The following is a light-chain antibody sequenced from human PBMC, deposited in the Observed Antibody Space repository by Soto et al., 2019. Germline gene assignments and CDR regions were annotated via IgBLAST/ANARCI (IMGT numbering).Light chain of an antibody. CDR2: EVT. Sequence: QSLLTQPASVSGSPGQSITISCTGASRDVGDYNYVSWYQEHPGQVPKLISFEVTTRPSGVSDRFSGSRSGNTASLTISGLQDEDEADYYCLSHTGSRTLFGGGTKLTVL. V-gene: IGLV2-14*01. J-gene: IGLJ3*02. CDR3: LSHTGSRTL. CDR1: SRDVGDYNY.